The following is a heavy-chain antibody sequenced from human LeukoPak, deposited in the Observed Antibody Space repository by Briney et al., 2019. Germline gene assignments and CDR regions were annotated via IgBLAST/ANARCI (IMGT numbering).Heavy chain of an antibody. CDR1: GGSISSYY. J-gene: IGHJ3*01. D-gene: IGHD5-18*01. V-gene: IGHV4-59*08. CDR2: IYYSGST. Sequence: PSETLSLTCTVSGGSISSYYWSWIRQPPGKGLEWIGYIYYSGSTIYNPSLKSRVTISVDTSKNQFSLKLSSVTAADTAVYYCARQRGYSYTCGAFDVWGQGTMVTVSS. CDR3: ARQRGYSYTCGAFDV.